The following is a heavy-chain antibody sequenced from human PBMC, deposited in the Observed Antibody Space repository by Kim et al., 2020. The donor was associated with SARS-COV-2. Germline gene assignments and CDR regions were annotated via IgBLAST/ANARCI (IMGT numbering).Heavy chain of an antibody. CDR3: VHRPERDLVGYYFDY. CDR2: IYWHDDK. CDR1: GVG. J-gene: IGHJ4*02. D-gene: IGHD1-26*01. V-gene: IGHV2-5*01. Sequence: GVGVGWIRQPPGRALEWLALIYWHDDKRYSPSLKTRLTITQVTSNNQVVLTMTNMDPVDTGTYYCVHRPERDLVGYYFDYWGQGTVVTVSS.